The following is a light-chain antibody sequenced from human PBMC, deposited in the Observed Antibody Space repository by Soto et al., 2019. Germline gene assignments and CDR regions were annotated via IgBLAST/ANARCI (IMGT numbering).Light chain of an antibody. CDR2: RAS. CDR3: QQYAKWPLT. J-gene: IGKJ4*01. V-gene: IGKV3-15*01. CDR1: QSVGSN. Sequence: EVVMTQSPATLSVSPRERTSLSCRASQSVGSNLGWYQQKPGQAPRLLIYRASTRATGIPARFSGSGSGTEFTLTISSLQSEDIAVYYCQQYAKWPLTFGGGTKVEIK.